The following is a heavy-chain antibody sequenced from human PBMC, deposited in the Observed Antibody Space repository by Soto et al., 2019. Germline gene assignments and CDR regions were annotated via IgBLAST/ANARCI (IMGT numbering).Heavy chain of an antibody. D-gene: IGHD2-15*01. V-gene: IGHV5-10-1*01. CDR1: GYSFTSYW. CDR2: IDPSDSYT. CDR3: ARLGSGFNLGYCSGGSCYHSRNWFDP. Sequence: HGESLKISCKGSGYSFTSYWICWVRQMPGKGLEWMGRIDPSDSYTNYSPSFQGHVTISADKSISTAYLQWSSLKASDTAMYYCARLGSGFNLGYCSGGSCYHSRNWFDPWGQGTLVTVSS. J-gene: IGHJ5*02.